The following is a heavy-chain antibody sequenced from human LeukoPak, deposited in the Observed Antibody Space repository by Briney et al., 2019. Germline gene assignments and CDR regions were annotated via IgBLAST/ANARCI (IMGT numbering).Heavy chain of an antibody. Sequence: GGSLRLSCAASGFTFSGNYMSWVRQAPGKGLEWVSLIYSGGSTYYADSVTGRFNISKDNSKNTMYLQMDSLTAEDTAVYSCARSSERKYYFDYWGQGTLVTVSS. J-gene: IGHJ4*02. D-gene: IGHD2-15*01. V-gene: IGHV3-53*01. CDR1: GFTFSGNY. CDR2: IYSGGST. CDR3: ARSSERKYYFDY.